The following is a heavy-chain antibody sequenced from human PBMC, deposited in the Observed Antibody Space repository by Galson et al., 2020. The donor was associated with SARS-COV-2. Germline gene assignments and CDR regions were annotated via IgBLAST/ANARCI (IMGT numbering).Heavy chain of an antibody. CDR3: ATGPPVAVAGWFDP. CDR1: GYTLTELS. D-gene: IGHD6-19*01. V-gene: IGHV1-24*01. CDR2: FDPEDGET. J-gene: IGHJ5*02. Sequence: ASVKVSCKVSGYTLTELSMHWVRQAPGKGLEWMGGFDPEDGETIYAQKFQGRVTMTEDTSTDTAYMELSSLRSEDTAGYYCATGPPVAVAGWFDPWGQGTLVTVSS.